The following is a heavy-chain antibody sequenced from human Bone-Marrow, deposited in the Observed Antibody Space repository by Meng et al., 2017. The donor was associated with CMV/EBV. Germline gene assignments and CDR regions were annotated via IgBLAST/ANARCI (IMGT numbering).Heavy chain of an antibody. Sequence: DSISSGDYFWSWIRQPPGKGLEWIGYIYYSGSTYYNPSLKSRVTISVDTSKNQFSLKLSSVTAADTAVYYCAGVGGSTGVAEWLDPWGQGTLVTVSS. J-gene: IGHJ5*02. V-gene: IGHV4-30-4*01. CDR1: DSISSGDYF. CDR3: AGVGGSTGVAEWLDP. D-gene: IGHD6-19*01. CDR2: IYYSGST.